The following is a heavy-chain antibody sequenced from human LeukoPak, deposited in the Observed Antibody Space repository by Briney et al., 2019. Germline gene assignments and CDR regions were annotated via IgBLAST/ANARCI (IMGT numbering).Heavy chain of an antibody. Sequence: SETLSLTCTVSGGSISSYYWSWIRQPPGKGLEWIGYIYYSGSANYNPSLKSRVTISVDTSKNQFSLKLSSVTAADTAVYYCATNGWYCLDHWGQGALVTVSS. D-gene: IGHD6-19*01. J-gene: IGHJ1*01. CDR2: IYYSGSA. CDR3: ATNGWYCLDH. V-gene: IGHV4-59*01. CDR1: GGSISSYY.